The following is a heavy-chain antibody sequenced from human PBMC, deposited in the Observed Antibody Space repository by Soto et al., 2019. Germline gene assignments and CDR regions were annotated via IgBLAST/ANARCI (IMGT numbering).Heavy chain of an antibody. V-gene: IGHV3-13*04. Sequence: GGSLRLSCSASGFTFSSYDMHWVRQGPGKGLEWVSAIGTAGDTNYAGSVKGRYTISRENAKNSLYLQMNSLRAGDTAIYFCARAIGPTLFDYWGQGTLVTVSS. D-gene: IGHD3-22*01. CDR3: ARAIGPTLFDY. CDR2: IGTAGDT. CDR1: GFTFSSYD. J-gene: IGHJ4*02.